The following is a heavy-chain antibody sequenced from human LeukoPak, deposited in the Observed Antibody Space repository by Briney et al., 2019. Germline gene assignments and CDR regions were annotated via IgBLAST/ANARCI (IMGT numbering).Heavy chain of an antibody. Sequence: SETLSLTCTVSGGSISRYYWGWIRQPPGKGLEWIGYIYYTGNTNYNPSLKSRVTISVDTSKNQFSLKLTSVTAADPAMYYCATMTTVVFDYWGQGTLVTVSS. CDR1: GGSISRYY. CDR2: IYYTGNT. J-gene: IGHJ4*02. CDR3: ATMTTVVFDY. V-gene: IGHV4-59*01. D-gene: IGHD4-17*01.